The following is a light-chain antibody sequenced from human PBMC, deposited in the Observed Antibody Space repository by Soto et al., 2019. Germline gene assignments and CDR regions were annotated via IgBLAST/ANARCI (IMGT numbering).Light chain of an antibody. CDR2: AAF. J-gene: IGKJ1*01. Sequence: DLQMTQSPSSLSASVGDRVTITCRASQSISNYLNWYQPKPGKAPKLLIYAAFSLQSGVPSRFSGSGPGTDFTLTISSLQPEDFATYYCQQSYSTPPWTFGQGTNVEIK. CDR3: QQSYSTPPWT. V-gene: IGKV1-39*01. CDR1: QSISNY.